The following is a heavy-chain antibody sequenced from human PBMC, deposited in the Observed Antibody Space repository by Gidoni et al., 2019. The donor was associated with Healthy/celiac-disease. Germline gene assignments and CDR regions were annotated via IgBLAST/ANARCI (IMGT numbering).Heavy chain of an antibody. CDR3: ARGPKLWSTYYYYYGMDV. CDR2: INHSGS. V-gene: IGHV4-34*01. Sequence: QVQLQQWGAGLLKPSETLSLTCAVYGGSFSGYYWSWIRQPPGKGLEWIGEINHSGSTISVDTSKNQFSLKLSSVTAADTAVYYCARGPKLWSTYYYYYGMDVWGQGTTVTVSS. J-gene: IGHJ6*02. D-gene: IGHD5-18*01. CDR1: GGSFSGYY.